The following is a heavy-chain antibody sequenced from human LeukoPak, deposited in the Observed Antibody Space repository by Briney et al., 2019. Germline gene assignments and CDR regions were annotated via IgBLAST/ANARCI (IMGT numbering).Heavy chain of an antibody. Sequence: GRSLRLSCAASGFTFSSDAMHWVRQAPGKGLEWVSAISGSGGSTYYADSVKGRFTISRDNSKNTLYLQMNSLRAEDTAVYYCAKESVEWELFDYWGQGTLVTVSS. V-gene: IGHV3-23*01. CDR3: AKESVEWELFDY. CDR1: GFTFSSDA. J-gene: IGHJ4*02. D-gene: IGHD1-26*01. CDR2: ISGSGGST.